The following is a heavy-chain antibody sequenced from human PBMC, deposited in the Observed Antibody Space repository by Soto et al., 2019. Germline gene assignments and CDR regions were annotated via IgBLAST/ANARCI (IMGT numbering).Heavy chain of an antibody. D-gene: IGHD6-19*01. CDR2: INPNCGGT. V-gene: IGHV1-2*02. J-gene: IGHJ5*02. CDR3: ARDSSGWANNWFDP. CDR1: GYTFTGYY. Sequence: ASVKVSCKASGYTFTGYYMHWVRQAPGQGLEWMGWINPNCGGTNYAQKFQGRVTMTRDTSISTAYMELSRLRSDDTAVYYCARDSSGWANNWFDPWGQGTLVTVSS.